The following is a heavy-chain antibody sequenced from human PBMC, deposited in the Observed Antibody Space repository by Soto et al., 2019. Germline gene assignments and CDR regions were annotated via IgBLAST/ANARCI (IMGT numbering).Heavy chain of an antibody. Sequence: QVQLQESGPGLVKPSQTLSLTCTVSGGSISSGGYYWSWIRQHPGKGLEWSGYIYYSGSTYYKPSLKSRVTKSVAASKNQFSLKLSSVTAADTAVYYCARGVYCSSTSCYSPHDAFDIWGQGTMVTVSS. CDR2: IYYSGST. J-gene: IGHJ3*02. D-gene: IGHD2-2*01. CDR3: ARGVYCSSTSCYSPHDAFDI. CDR1: GGSISSGGYY. V-gene: IGHV4-31*03.